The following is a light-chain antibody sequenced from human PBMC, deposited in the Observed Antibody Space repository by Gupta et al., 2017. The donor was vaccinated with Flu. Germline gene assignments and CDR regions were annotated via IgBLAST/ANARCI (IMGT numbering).Light chain of an antibody. V-gene: IGLV2-11*01. CDR3: SSHAGRVTWV. Sequence: QSDPTPPRSVSGSPGQSVTISCTGSSNAVGGSNRVSWYQLRPGKAPKLILYDVTERPSGVPDRFSGSKSGNTASLTISGLQADEEADYYCSSHAGRVTWVFGTGTTVTVL. CDR1: SNAVGGSNR. J-gene: IGLJ1*01. CDR2: DVT.